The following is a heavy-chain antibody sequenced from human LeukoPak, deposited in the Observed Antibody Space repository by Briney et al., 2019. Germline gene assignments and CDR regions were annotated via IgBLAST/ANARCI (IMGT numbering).Heavy chain of an antibody. CDR2: INWNGGST. CDR1: GFGFSSYW. CDR3: ARVRGYDRTYYYYMDV. J-gene: IGHJ6*03. D-gene: IGHD5-18*01. V-gene: IGHV3-20*04. Sequence: GGSLRLSCAASGFGFSSYWMSWVRQAPGKGLEWVSGINWNGGSTGYADSVKGRFTISRDNAKNSLYLQMNSLRAEDTALYYCARVRGYDRTYYYYMDVWGKGTTVTVSS.